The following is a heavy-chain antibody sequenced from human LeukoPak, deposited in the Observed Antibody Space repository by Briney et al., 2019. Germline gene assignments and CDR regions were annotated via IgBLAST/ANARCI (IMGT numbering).Heavy chain of an antibody. D-gene: IGHD3-3*01. Sequence: PGGSLRLSCAASGFTVSSNYMSWVRQAPGKGLEWVSAISGSGGSTYYADSVKGRFTISRDNSKNTLYLQMNSLRAEDTAVYYCATYDFWSGYSDIYYFDYWGQGTLVTVSS. V-gene: IGHV3-23*01. CDR3: ATYDFWSGYSDIYYFDY. J-gene: IGHJ4*02. CDR2: ISGSGGST. CDR1: GFTVSSNY.